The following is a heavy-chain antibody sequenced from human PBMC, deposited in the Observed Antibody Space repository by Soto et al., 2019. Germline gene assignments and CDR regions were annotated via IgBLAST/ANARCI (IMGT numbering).Heavy chain of an antibody. CDR2: IYYSGST. J-gene: IGHJ2*01. CDR1: GVSISSGDYY. Sequence: QVQLQESGPGLVKPSQTLSLTCTVSGVSISSGDYYWSWIRQHPGKGLESIGYIYYSGSTYYNPSLKRRVTISVDTSKNQFSLKVSSVTAADTAVYYGARDNVAVEKPGAEFGLWGRVSLVTVSS. V-gene: IGHV4-31*03. CDR3: ARDNVAVEKPGAEFGL. D-gene: IGHD2-21*01.